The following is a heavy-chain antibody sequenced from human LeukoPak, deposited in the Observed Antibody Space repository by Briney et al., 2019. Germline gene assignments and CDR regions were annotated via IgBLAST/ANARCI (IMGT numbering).Heavy chain of an antibody. CDR3: ARGKGIRRYFDWLLLTP. J-gene: IGHJ5*02. CDR1: GGSFSGYY. CDR2: INHSGST. Sequence: SETLSLTCAVYGGSFSGYYWSWIRQPPGKGLEWIREINHSGSTNYNPSLKSRVTISVDTSKNQFSLKLSSVTAADTAVYYCARGKGIRRYFDWLLLTPWGQGTLVTVSS. D-gene: IGHD3-9*01. V-gene: IGHV4-34*01.